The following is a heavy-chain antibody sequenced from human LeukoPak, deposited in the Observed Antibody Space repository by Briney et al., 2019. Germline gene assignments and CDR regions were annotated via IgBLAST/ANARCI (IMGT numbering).Heavy chain of an antibody. CDR3: ARGITTLYYYYGMDV. J-gene: IGHJ6*02. D-gene: IGHD3-3*01. V-gene: IGHV4-31*03. CDR2: IYYSGST. CDR1: GGSISSGGYY. Sequence: SQTLSLTCTVSGGSISSGGYYWSWIRQHPGKGLEWIGYIYYSGSTYYNPSLKSRVTISVDTSKNQFSLKLSSVTAADTAVYYCARGITTLYYYYGMDVWGQGTTVTVSS.